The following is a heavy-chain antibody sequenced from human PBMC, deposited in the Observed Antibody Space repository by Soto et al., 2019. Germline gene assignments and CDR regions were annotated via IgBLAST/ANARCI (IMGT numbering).Heavy chain of an antibody. V-gene: IGHV3-30-3*01. CDR3: ARELGDCISTSCYYYYGMDV. CDR2: ISYDGSNK. J-gene: IGHJ6*02. D-gene: IGHD2-2*01. CDR1: GFTFSSYA. Sequence: QVQLAESGGSVVQPGRSLRLSCAASGFTFSSYAMHWVRQAPGKGLEWVAVISYDGSNKYYADSVKGRFTISRDNSKNTLYLQMNSLRAEDTAVYYCARELGDCISTSCYYYYGMDVWGQGTTVTVSS.